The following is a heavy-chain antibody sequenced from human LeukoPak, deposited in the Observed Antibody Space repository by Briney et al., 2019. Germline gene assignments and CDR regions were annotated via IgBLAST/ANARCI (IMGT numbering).Heavy chain of an antibody. CDR1: GFTFSSYA. CDR2: ISNNDGST. Sequence: PGGSLRLSCAASGFTFSSYAMSWVRQAPGKGLEWVSTISNNDGSTYYADTVKGRFTISRDNSKNTLYLQMNSLRAEDTAVYYCAKYSHDSSGSYDYWGQGTLVTVSS. J-gene: IGHJ4*02. D-gene: IGHD3-22*01. CDR3: AKYSHDSSGSYDY. V-gene: IGHV3-23*01.